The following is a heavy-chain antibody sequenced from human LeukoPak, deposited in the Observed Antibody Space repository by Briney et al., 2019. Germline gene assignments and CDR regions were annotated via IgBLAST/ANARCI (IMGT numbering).Heavy chain of an antibody. CDR2: ISGSGGST. D-gene: IGHD2-2*01. CDR3: AKDWARYCSSTSCYWTRTFDY. V-gene: IGHV3-23*01. Sequence: GGSLRLSCAASGFTFSSYAMSWVRQAPGKGLEWVSAISGSGGSTYHADSVKGRFTISRDNSKNTLYLQMNSLRAEDTAVYYCAKDWARYCSSTSCYWTRTFDYWGQGTLVTVSS. CDR1: GFTFSSYA. J-gene: IGHJ4*02.